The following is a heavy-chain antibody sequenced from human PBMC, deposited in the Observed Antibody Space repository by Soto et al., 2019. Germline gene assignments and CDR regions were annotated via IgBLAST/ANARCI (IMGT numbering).Heavy chain of an antibody. D-gene: IGHD3-10*01. Sequence: EVQLVEFGGGLVQPGRSLRLSCAASGFTFEDYAMHWVRQPPGKGLEWVSGISWNSFNIGYADSVKGRFTISRDSAKNSLYMQMNSLRPEDTALYYCAKGGYGSGSSPLDDAFDIWGQGTMVTVSS. J-gene: IGHJ3*02. CDR2: ISWNSFNI. CDR3: AKGGYGSGSSPLDDAFDI. V-gene: IGHV3-9*01. CDR1: GFTFEDYA.